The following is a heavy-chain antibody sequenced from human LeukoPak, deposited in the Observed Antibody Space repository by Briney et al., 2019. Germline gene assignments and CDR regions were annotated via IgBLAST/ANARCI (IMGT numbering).Heavy chain of an antibody. CDR2: IYYSGST. D-gene: IGHD3-3*01. CDR3: ARTGLEWLLWVDY. J-gene: IGHJ4*02. CDR1: GGSISSSSYY. V-gene: IGHV4-39*01. Sequence: KSSETLSLTCTVSGGSISSSSYYWGWIRQPPGKGLEWIGSIYYSGSTYYNPSLKSRVTISVDTSKNQFSLKLSSVTAADTAVYYCARTGLEWLLWVDYWGQGTLVTVSS.